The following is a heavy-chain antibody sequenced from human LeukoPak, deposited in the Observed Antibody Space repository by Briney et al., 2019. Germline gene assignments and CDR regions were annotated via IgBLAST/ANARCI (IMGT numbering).Heavy chain of an antibody. CDR1: GYTFTSYY. J-gene: IGHJ4*02. V-gene: IGHV1-46*01. Sequence: GASVKVSCKASGYTFTSYYMHWVRQAPGQGLEWMGIINPSGGSTSYAQKFQGRVTMTRDMSTSTVYMELSSLRSEDTAVYYCARGALLWFGAKMEYYFDYWGQGTPLTVSS. CDR2: INPSGGST. CDR3: ARGALLWFGAKMEYYFDY. D-gene: IGHD3-10*01.